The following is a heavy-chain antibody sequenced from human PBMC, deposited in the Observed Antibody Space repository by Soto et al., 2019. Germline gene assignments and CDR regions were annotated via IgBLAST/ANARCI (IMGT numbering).Heavy chain of an antibody. Sequence: QLQLQQSGPGLVKPSQTLSLTCAISGDSVSSKFAAWNWIRGSASRGLEWLGRTFYRSKWYNDYAKYVKNRITINPDTSKNTFSLHLTCVTPEDTAVYYCARVVASENSEDFYWGQGTLVTVSS. CDR1: GDSVSSKFAA. J-gene: IGHJ4*02. D-gene: IGHD3-3*01. CDR3: ARVVASENSEDFY. V-gene: IGHV6-1*01. CDR2: TFYRSKWYN.